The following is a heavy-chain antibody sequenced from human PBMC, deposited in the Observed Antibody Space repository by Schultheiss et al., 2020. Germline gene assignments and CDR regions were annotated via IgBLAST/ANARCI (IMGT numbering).Heavy chain of an antibody. Sequence: GESLKISCEASGFALSSFAMHWVRQAPGKGLEWVGLILFDGSNEYYAGSVKGRFTISRDDSKNTVYLQMNSLRSDDTAVYYCTRGIQGSIDSWGQGALVTVSS. CDR1: GFALSSFA. V-gene: IGHV3-30-3*01. CDR3: TRGIQGSIDS. CDR2: ILFDGSNE. J-gene: IGHJ4*02.